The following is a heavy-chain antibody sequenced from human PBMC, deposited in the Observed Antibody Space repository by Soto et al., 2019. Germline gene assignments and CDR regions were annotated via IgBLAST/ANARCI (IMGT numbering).Heavy chain of an antibody. CDR3: ARHHGSSAKRWLFVY. V-gene: IGHV4-39*01. CDR1: GGSISSSSYL. Sequence: QLQLQESGPGLVKPSETLSLTCTVSGGSISSSSYLWGWIRQPPGKGLEWIGSIYYSGTTYYNPSLKSRVTISVDTSKNQFSLKLSSVTAADTAVYYCARHHGSSAKRWLFVYWGQGTLVTVSS. D-gene: IGHD3-22*01. CDR2: IYYSGTT. J-gene: IGHJ4*02.